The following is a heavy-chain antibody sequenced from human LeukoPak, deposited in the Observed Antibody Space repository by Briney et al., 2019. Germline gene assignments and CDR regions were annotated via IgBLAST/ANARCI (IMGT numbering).Heavy chain of an antibody. D-gene: IGHD1-1*01. V-gene: IGHV4-39*07. Sequence: SETLSLTCTVSGASIGSSLYFWGWFRQTPGKGLEWIGSIYYRPTTYYNPSLKSRGTISLDTSNNQFSLKLTSVTAADTASYYCARGRNWNFQAYFDYWGLGSLVSVSS. CDR3: ARGRNWNFQAYFDY. CDR1: GASIGSSLYF. J-gene: IGHJ4*02. CDR2: IYYRPTT.